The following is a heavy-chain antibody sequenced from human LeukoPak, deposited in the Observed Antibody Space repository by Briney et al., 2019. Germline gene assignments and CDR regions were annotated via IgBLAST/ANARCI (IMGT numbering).Heavy chain of an antibody. V-gene: IGHV4-39*07. CDR3: ARDGGGSGWSYVY. CDR1: GGSITSSSYY. D-gene: IGHD6-19*01. Sequence: SETLSLTCTVSGGSITSSSYYWGWIRQPPGKGLEWIGSVYYSGNTYYNSSLKSRVTISVDTSKNQFSLKLSSVTAAHTAVYYCARDGGGSGWSYVYWGQGTLVTVSS. J-gene: IGHJ4*02. CDR2: VYYSGNT.